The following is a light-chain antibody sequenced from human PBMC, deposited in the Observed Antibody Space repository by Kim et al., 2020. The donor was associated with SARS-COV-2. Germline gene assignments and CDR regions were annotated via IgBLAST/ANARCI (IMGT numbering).Light chain of an antibody. CDR3: QAWDSSTAEG. CDR2: QDS. Sequence: SYELTQPPSVSVSPGQTASITCSGDKLGDKYACWYQQKPGQSPVLVIYQDSKRPSGIPERFSGSNSGNTATLTISGTQAMDEADYYCQAWDSSTAEGFGT. CDR1: KLGDKY. J-gene: IGLJ1*01. V-gene: IGLV3-1*01.